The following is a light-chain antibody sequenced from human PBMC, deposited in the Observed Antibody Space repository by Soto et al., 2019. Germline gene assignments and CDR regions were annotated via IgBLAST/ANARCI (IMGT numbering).Light chain of an antibody. V-gene: IGKV3-20*01. CDR2: ATS. J-gene: IGKJ5*01. CDR3: QQYGRSPLST. CDR1: QGIXTY. Sequence: IVLTQCPATLSLSLGERSTLACRASQGIXTYLAWYQRKPGKAPRILSXATSNRGTGIPRRFIGSGSGKDFTLTISRLKPEYFALYHCQQYGRSPLSTFGQGTRLEI.